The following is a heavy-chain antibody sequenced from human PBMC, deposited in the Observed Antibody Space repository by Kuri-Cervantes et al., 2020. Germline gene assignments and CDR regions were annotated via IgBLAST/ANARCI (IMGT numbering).Heavy chain of an antibody. J-gene: IGHJ4*02. V-gene: IGHV4-59*01. CDR3: ASGGWKFDY. CDR2: IHYSGRT. D-gene: IGHD1-1*01. Sequence: GSLRLSCSVSGGSISSFHWSWIRQFPGKGLEWIGHIHYSGRTNYNPSLKSRVTMSVDTFKKKFSLNLKSVTAADTAVYYCASGGWKFDYWGQGTLVTVSS. CDR1: GGSISSFH.